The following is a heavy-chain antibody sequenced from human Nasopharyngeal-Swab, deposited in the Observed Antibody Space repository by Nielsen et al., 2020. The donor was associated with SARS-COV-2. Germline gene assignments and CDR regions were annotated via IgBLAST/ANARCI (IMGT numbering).Heavy chain of an antibody. Sequence: GESLKISCAASGFTSSSYGMHWVRQAPGKGLEWVAVIWYDGSNKYYADSVKGRFTISRDNSKNTLYLQMNSLRAEDTAVYYCVRGLWFGELLGSGYWGQGTLVTVSS. CDR3: VRGLWFGELLGSGY. CDR1: GFTSSSYG. J-gene: IGHJ4*02. CDR2: IWYDGSNK. V-gene: IGHV3-33*01. D-gene: IGHD3-10*01.